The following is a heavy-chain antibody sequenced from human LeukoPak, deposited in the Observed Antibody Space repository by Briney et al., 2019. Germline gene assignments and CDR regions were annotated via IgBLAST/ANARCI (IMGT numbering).Heavy chain of an antibody. CDR1: GGSISSYF. CDR2: IYNSGST. J-gene: IGHJ4*02. V-gene: IGHV4-59*01. Sequence: PSETLSLTCTVSGGSISSYFWSWIRQPPGKGLEWIWYIYNSGSTNYNPSLKSRVTISVDTSKNQFSLKLSSVTAADTAVYYCARVGYYYDSSGPDYYFDYWGQGTLVTVSS. CDR3: ARVGYYYDSSGPDYYFDY. D-gene: IGHD3-22*01.